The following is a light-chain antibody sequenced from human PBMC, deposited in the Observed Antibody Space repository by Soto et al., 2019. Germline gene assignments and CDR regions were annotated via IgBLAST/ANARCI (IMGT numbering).Light chain of an antibody. J-gene: IGLJ2*01. Sequence: QPVLTQPPSASGTPGQRVTISCSGSSSNIGSNTVNWYQQLPGTAPKLLIYSNNQRPSGVPDCFSGSKSGTSAALASSGLKSEDEADDYCAAWDDTLNGPYVVFGGGTKLTVL. CDR1: SSNIGSNT. CDR2: SNN. V-gene: IGLV1-44*01. CDR3: AAWDDTLNGPYVV.